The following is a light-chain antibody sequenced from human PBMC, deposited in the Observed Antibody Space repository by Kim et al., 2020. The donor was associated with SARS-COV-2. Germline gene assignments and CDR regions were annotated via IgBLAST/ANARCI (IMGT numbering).Light chain of an antibody. J-gene: IGKJ2*01. V-gene: IGKV3-15*01. Sequence: EIVMTQSPVIVSVSPGQRATVSCRASQTVSSNLAWYQQKPGQAPRLLIYDASTRATGIPARFSGGGSGTEFTLTVSSLQSEDFAVYYCQQYNNWPYTFGRGPKLEI. CDR3: QQYNNWPYT. CDR2: DAS. CDR1: QTVSSN.